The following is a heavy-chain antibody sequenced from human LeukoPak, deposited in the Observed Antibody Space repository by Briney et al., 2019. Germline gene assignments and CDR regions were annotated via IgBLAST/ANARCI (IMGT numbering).Heavy chain of an antibody. CDR1: GGSFSGYY. Sequence: SETPSLTCAVYGGSFSGYYWSWIRQPPGKGLEWIGEINHSGSTNYNPSLKSRVTISVDTSKNQFSLKLSSVTAADTAVYYCARVGSGWYGTWGQGTLVTVSS. CDR2: INHSGST. CDR3: ARVGSGWYGT. V-gene: IGHV4-34*01. J-gene: IGHJ4*02. D-gene: IGHD6-19*01.